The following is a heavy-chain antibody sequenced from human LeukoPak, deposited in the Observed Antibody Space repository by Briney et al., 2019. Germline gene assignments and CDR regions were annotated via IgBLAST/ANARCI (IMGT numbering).Heavy chain of an antibody. V-gene: IGHV1-18*01. D-gene: IGHD2-2*01. J-gene: IGHJ4*02. Sequence: ASVTVSCKASGYTFTSYGISWVRQAPGQGLEGMGWISAYNGNTNYAQKLQGRVTMTTDTSTSTAYMELRSLRSDDTAVYYCARDPCSTSCYGHDYWGQGTLVTVSS. CDR3: ARDPCSTSCYGHDY. CDR1: GYTFTSYG. CDR2: ISAYNGNT.